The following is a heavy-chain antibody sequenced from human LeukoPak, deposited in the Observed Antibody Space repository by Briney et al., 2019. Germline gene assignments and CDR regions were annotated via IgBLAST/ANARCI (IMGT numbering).Heavy chain of an antibody. CDR2: ISADGGAT. V-gene: IGHV3-23*01. D-gene: IGHD1-26*01. CDR1: GFTFNNYA. J-gene: IGHJ3*02. CDR3: AKAGWYSAKTYATYDDAYDI. Sequence: GGSLRLSCAASGFTFNNYAMSWVRQAPGKGLEWVSAISADGGATYYADSGKGRFTISRDNSKKKVFLQMNSLRADDTAVYYCAKAGWYSAKTYATYDDAYDIWGQGTMVTVSS.